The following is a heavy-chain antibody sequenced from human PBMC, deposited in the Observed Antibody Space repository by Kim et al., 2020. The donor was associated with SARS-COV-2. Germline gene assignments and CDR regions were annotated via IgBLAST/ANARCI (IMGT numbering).Heavy chain of an antibody. J-gene: IGHJ5*02. V-gene: IGHV4-4*07. CDR2: IYTSGST. CDR1: GGSISSYY. Sequence: SETLSLTCTVSGGSISSYYWSWIRQPAGKGLEWIGRIYTSGSTNYNPSLKSRVTMSVDTSKNQFSLKLSSVTAADTAVYYCARDSYDFWSGYYGWDNWFDPWGQGTLVTVSS. CDR3: ARDSYDFWSGYYGWDNWFDP. D-gene: IGHD3-3*01.